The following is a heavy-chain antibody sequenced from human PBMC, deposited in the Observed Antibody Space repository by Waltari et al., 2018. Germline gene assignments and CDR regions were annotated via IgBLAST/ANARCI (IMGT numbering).Heavy chain of an antibody. J-gene: IGHJ5*02. D-gene: IGHD3-10*01. CDR1: GGSFSGYY. CDR3: ARRQLWCGELSSRFDP. V-gene: IGHV4-34*01. Sequence: QVQLQQWGAGLLKPSETLSLTCAVYGGSFSGYYWSWIRQPPGKGLEWIGEINHSGSTNYNPSLKSRVTISVDTSKNQFSLKLSSVTAADTAVYYCARRQLWCGELSSRFDPWGQGTLVTVSS. CDR2: INHSGST.